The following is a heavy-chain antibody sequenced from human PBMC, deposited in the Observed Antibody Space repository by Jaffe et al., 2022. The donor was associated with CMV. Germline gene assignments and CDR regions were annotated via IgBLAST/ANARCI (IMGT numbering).Heavy chain of an antibody. J-gene: IGHJ5*02. Sequence: EVQLVESGGGLVKPGGSLRLSCAASGFTFSSYSMNWVRQAPGKGLEWVSSISSSSSYIYYADSVKGRFTISRDNAKNSLYLQMNSLRAEDTAVYYCARDGAQLWFGEEKGSNWFDPWGQGTLVTVSS. V-gene: IGHV3-21*01. CDR1: GFTFSSYS. CDR2: ISSSSSYI. CDR3: ARDGAQLWFGEEKGSNWFDP. D-gene: IGHD3-10*01.